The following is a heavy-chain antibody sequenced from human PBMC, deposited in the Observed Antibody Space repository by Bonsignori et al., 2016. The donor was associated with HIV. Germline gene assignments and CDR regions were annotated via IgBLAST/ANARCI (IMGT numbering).Heavy chain of an antibody. V-gene: IGHV3-48*03. D-gene: IGHD3-22*01. J-gene: IGHJ3*02. CDR3: ARCNPTGYYYDSSWAFDI. Sequence: WIRQPPGKGLEWVSYISSSGSTIYYADSVKGRFTISRDNAKNSLYLQMNSLRAEDTAVYYCARCNPTGYYYDSSWAFDIWGQGTMVTVSS. CDR2: ISSSGSTI.